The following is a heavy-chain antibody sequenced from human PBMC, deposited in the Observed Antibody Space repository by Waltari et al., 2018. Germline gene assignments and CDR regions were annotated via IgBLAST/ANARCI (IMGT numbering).Heavy chain of an antibody. CDR1: GYTFTDYY. D-gene: IGHD6-19*01. V-gene: IGHV1-69*14. J-gene: IGHJ3*02. Sequence: VQLVQSGAEVKKPGATVKISCKASGYTFTDYYMHWVRQAPGQGLEWMGRIIPIFGTANYAQKFQGRVTITADKSTSTAYMELSSLRSEDTAVYYCARAVAGNVAFDIWGQGTMVTVSS. CDR2: IIPIFGTA. CDR3: ARAVAGNVAFDI.